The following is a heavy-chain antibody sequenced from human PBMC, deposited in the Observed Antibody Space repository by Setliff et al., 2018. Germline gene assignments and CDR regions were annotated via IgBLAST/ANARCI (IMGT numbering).Heavy chain of an antibody. CDR1: GFTFSDYY. J-gene: IGHJ4*02. Sequence: PGGSLRLSCAASGFTFSDYYMSWIRQAPGKGLEWVSYISSSGSTIYYADSVKGRFTISRDNAKNSLYLQMNSLRAEDTAVYYCARAIEYSSSTPLDWGQGTLVTVSS. D-gene: IGHD6-6*01. V-gene: IGHV3-11*04. CDR3: ARAIEYSSSTPLD. CDR2: ISSSGSTI.